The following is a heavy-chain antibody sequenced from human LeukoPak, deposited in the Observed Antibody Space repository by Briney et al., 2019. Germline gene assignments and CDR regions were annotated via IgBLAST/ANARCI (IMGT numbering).Heavy chain of an antibody. CDR1: GDSISGFY. V-gene: IGHV4-59*01. CDR2: VYDSGST. Sequence: PSETLSLTCTVSGDSISGFYWNWIRQPPGKGLDGIGHVYDSGSTTYNPSVKSRVIISQDTSKNEFSLKLKSVTAADTAVYYCARGHYSGGWYLDYWGQGALVSVSS. CDR3: ARGHYSGGWYLDY. D-gene: IGHD6-19*01. J-gene: IGHJ4*02.